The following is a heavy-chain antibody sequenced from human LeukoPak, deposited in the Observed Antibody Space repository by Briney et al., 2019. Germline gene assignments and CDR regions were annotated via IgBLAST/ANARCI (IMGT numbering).Heavy chain of an antibody. CDR1: GGSISSSISY. CDR3: ARANTYYYDSSGYYNWFDP. Sequence: SETLSLTCTVSGGSISSSISYWGWIRQPPGKGLEWIGSIYYRGTTYYNPSLKSRVTISVDTSKNQFSLNLNSVTAADTAVYYCARANTYYYDSSGYYNWFDPWGQGTLVTVSS. V-gene: IGHV4-39*01. D-gene: IGHD3-22*01. CDR2: IYYRGTT. J-gene: IGHJ5*02.